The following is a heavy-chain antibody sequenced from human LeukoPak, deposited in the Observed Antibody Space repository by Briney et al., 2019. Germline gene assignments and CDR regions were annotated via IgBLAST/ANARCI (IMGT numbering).Heavy chain of an antibody. J-gene: IGHJ6*03. V-gene: IGHV1-46*01. Sequence: ASVKVSCKASGYTFTRYYMHWVRQAPGQGLEWMGIINPSGGSTSYAQKFQGRVTMTRDMSTSTVYMELSSLRSEDTALYYCARDGPKGLGGLYDYYYMDVWGKGTTVTVSS. CDR2: INPSGGST. CDR3: ARDGPKGLGGLYDYYYMDV. CDR1: GYTFTRYY. D-gene: IGHD3-10*01.